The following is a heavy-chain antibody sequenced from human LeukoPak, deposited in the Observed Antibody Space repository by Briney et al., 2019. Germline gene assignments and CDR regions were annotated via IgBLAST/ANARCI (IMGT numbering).Heavy chain of an antibody. V-gene: IGHV4-30-4*01. CDR2: IYYSGST. CDR3: ARHSPPGNSKSPYFFDY. J-gene: IGHJ4*02. CDR1: GGSISSGDYY. D-gene: IGHD4-11*01. Sequence: SETLSLTCTVSGGSISSGDYYWSWIRQPPGKGLEWIGYIYYSGSTYYNPSLKSRVTISVDTSKNQFSLKLSSVTAADTAVYYCARHSPPGNSKSPYFFDYWGQGTLVTVSS.